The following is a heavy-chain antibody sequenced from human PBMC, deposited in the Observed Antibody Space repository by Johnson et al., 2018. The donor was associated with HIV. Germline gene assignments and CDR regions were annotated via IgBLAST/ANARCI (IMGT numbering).Heavy chain of an antibody. CDR2: FSWNSGSI. D-gene: IGHD6-13*01. CDR1: GFTVSSNY. V-gene: IGHV3-48*04. Sequence: EVQLVESGGGLVQPGGSLRLSCAASGFTVSSNYMSWVRQAPGKGLEWVSGFSWNSGSIGYADSVKGRFTISRDNAKNSLYLQMNSLRAEDTAVYYCASLSSSLFGAFDIWGQGTMVTVSS. CDR3: ASLSSSLFGAFDI. J-gene: IGHJ3*02.